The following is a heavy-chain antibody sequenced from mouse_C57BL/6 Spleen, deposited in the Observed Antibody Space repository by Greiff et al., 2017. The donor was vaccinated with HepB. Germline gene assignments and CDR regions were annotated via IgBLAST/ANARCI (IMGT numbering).Heavy chain of an antibody. D-gene: IGHD2-4*01. Sequence: QVQLQQSGAELVRPGTSVKVSCKASGYAFTNYLIEWVKQRPGQGLEWIGVINPGSGGTNYNEKFKGKATLTADKSSSTAYMQLSSLTSEDSAVYFCARDDYDGGGAYWGQGTLVTVSA. CDR2: INPGSGGT. V-gene: IGHV1-54*01. CDR1: GYAFTNYL. CDR3: ARDDYDGGGAY. J-gene: IGHJ3*01.